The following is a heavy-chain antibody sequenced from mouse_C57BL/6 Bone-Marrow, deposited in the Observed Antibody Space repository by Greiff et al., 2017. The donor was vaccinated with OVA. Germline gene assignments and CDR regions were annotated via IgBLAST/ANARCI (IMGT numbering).Heavy chain of an antibody. J-gene: IGHJ1*03. Sequence: EVKLVESGGGLVQSGRSLRLSCATSGFTFSDFYMEWVRQAPGKGLEWIAASRNKANDYTTEYSASVTGRFIVSRDTSQSILYLQMNALRAEDTAMYYCARDAPYYYGSSYGYFDVWGTGTTVTVSS. CDR3: ARDAPYYYGSSYGYFDV. CDR1: GFTFSDFY. D-gene: IGHD1-1*01. CDR2: SRNKANDYTT. V-gene: IGHV7-1*01.